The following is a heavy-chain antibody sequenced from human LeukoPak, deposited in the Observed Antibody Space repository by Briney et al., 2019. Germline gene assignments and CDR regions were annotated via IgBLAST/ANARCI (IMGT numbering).Heavy chain of an antibody. CDR1: GFTFSSHG. D-gene: IGHD1-26*01. V-gene: IGHV3-33*01. CDR3: ARYSGSYHYPYYFDY. CDR2: IWYDGSKK. J-gene: IGHJ4*02. Sequence: ERSLRLSCAASGFTFSSHGMHWVRQAPGKGREWVALIWYDGSKKNYADSVKGRFTISRDDSKSTLYLQMNSLRAEDTAVYYCARYSGSYHYPYYFDYWGQGTLVTVSS.